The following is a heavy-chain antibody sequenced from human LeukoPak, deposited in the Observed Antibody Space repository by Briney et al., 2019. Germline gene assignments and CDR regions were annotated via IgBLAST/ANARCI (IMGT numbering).Heavy chain of an antibody. CDR2: INPNSGGT. D-gene: IGHD6-13*01. Sequence: GASVKVSCKASGYTFTGYYMHWVRQAPGQGLEWMGWINPNSGGTNYAQKFQGRVTMTRDTSISTAYMELSRLRSDDTAVYYCARVGAAAGPWAFDIWGQGTVVTVSS. CDR1: GYTFTGYY. J-gene: IGHJ3*02. CDR3: ARVGAAAGPWAFDI. V-gene: IGHV1-2*02.